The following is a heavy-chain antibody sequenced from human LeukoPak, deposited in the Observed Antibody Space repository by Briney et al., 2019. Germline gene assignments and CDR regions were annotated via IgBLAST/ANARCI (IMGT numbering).Heavy chain of an antibody. D-gene: IGHD3-10*01. Sequence: PSETLSLTCTVSGGSISSSSYYWGWIRQPPGKGLEWIGSIYYSGSTYYNPSLKSRVTISVDTSKNQFSLKLSSVTAADTAVYYCARFRFGYGSGSYYQNYYYMDVWGKGTTVTISS. V-gene: IGHV4-39*07. CDR3: ARFRFGYGSGSYYQNYYYMDV. CDR2: IYYSGST. J-gene: IGHJ6*03. CDR1: GGSISSSSYY.